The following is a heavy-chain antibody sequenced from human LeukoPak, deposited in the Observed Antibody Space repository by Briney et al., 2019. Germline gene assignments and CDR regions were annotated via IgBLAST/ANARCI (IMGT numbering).Heavy chain of an antibody. Sequence: SETLSLTCTVSGGSISSSSYYWGWIRQPPGKGLEWIGSIYYSGSTYYNPSLKSRVTISVDTSKNQFSLKLSSVTAADTAVYYCAGGGNYYDSSTYFDYWGQGTLVTVSS. CDR2: IYYSGST. CDR1: GGSISSSSYY. J-gene: IGHJ4*02. D-gene: IGHD3-22*01. V-gene: IGHV4-39*01. CDR3: AGGGNYYDSSTYFDY.